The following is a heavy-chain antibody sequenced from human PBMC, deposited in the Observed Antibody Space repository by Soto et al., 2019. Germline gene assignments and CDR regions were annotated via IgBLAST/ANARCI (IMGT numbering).Heavy chain of an antibody. Sequence: ASVKVSCKASGYTFTSYGISWVRQAPGQGLEWMGWISGYNGDTNYAQKLQGRVTMTTDTSTSTAYMELSSLRSEDTAVYYCARLGDYYDSSGYYFRALQHWGQGTLVTVSS. V-gene: IGHV1-18*04. CDR2: ISGYNGDT. J-gene: IGHJ1*01. CDR3: ARLGDYYDSSGYYFRALQH. D-gene: IGHD3-22*01. CDR1: GYTFTSYG.